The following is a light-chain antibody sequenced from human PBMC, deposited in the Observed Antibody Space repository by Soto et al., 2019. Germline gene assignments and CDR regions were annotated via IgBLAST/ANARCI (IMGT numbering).Light chain of an antibody. CDR1: SSDVGGYNL. J-gene: IGLJ2*01. Sequence: QSALTQPASVSGSPGQSITISCTGTSSDVGGYNLVSWYQQHPGKAPELMIFEDTKRPSGVSNRFSGSKSGNTASLTISGLQVQDEADYYCCSYAGSTTYVVFGGGTQLTVL. CDR3: CSYAGSTTYVV. V-gene: IGLV2-23*01. CDR2: EDT.